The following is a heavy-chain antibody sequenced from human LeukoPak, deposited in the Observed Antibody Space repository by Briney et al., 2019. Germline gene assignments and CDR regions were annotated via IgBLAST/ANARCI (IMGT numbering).Heavy chain of an antibody. CDR2: ISSSSSYI. D-gene: IGHD6-13*01. CDR1: EFTFSSYS. J-gene: IGHJ4*02. Sequence: GGSLRLSCAASEFTFSSYSMNWVRQAPGKGLERVSFISSSSSYIHYADSVKGRFTISRDNAKNSLSLQMNRLRAEDTAVYYCARDQPSSWYYFDYWGQGTLVTVSS. V-gene: IGHV3-21*01. CDR3: ARDQPSSWYYFDY.